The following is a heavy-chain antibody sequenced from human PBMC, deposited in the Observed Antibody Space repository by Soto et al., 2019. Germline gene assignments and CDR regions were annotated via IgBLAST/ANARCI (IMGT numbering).Heavy chain of an antibody. D-gene: IGHD3-10*01. CDR3: EIDVGSGDLSVV. J-gene: IGHJ6*04. CDR2: IIPLFGTT. V-gene: IGHV1-69*01. CDR1: GGTFSNYV. Sequence: QVQLVQSGTEVKKPGSSAKVSCKASGGTFSNYVISWVRQAPGQGLEWMGGIIPLFGTTDYAKKFQGRIAITADESTTTVYMDLSSLRFEDTAVYFCEIDVGSGDLSVVWGKGTTVIVSS.